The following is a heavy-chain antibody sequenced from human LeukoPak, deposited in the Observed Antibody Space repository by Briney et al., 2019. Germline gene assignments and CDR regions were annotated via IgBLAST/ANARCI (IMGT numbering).Heavy chain of an antibody. Sequence: SETLSLTCTVSGGSINSFYWTWIRQPAGKGLEWIGRIYTSGSTNYNPSLKSRVTISVDTSKNQFSLKLSSVTAADTAVYYCARIYKITGGSYWGQGTLVTVSS. J-gene: IGHJ4*02. CDR1: GGSINSFY. CDR3: ARIYKITGGSY. V-gene: IGHV4-4*07. D-gene: IGHD7-27*01. CDR2: IYTSGST.